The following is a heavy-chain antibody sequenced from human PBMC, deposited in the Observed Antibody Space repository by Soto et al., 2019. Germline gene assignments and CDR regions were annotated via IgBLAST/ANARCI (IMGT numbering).Heavy chain of an antibody. CDR1: GFAFSSYG. V-gene: IGHV3-30*19. CDR2: ISYDGSNK. CDR3: ARDRGIAVAANYFDY. D-gene: IGHD6-19*01. Sequence: LRLSCAASGFAFSSYGMHWVRQAPGKGLEWVAVISYDGSNKYYADSVKGRFTISRDNSKNTLYLQMNSLRAGDTAVYYCARDRGIAVAANYFDYWGQGTLVTVSS. J-gene: IGHJ4*02.